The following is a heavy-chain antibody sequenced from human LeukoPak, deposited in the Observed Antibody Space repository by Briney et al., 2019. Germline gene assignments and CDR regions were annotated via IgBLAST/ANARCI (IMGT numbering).Heavy chain of an antibody. CDR1: GGSIRSYY. CDR2: IYTSGWT. CDR3: ARVLGGRSWPYYYYYGMDV. Sequence: PSVTLSLTCTVSGGSIRSYYRRWIRQPAAKGLEWIGRIYTSGWTNYNPSLTSRVTMSLETSKNQFSLKLSSVTAADTAVDYCARVLGGRSWPYYYYYGMDVWGQGTTVTASS. D-gene: IGHD6-13*01. J-gene: IGHJ6*02. V-gene: IGHV4-4*07.